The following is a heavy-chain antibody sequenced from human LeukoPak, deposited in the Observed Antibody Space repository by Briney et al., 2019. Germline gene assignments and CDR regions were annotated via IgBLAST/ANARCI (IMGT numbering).Heavy chain of an antibody. CDR2: MNPNSGNT. V-gene: IGHV1-8*02. CDR1: GYTFTTYE. CDR3: ARGASRSFDY. J-gene: IGHJ4*02. Sequence: GASVKVSCTASGYTFTTYEIHWVRQASGQGLEWMGWMNPNSGNTGYTQEFQGRVTMTRSTSINTAYMELSSLRSEDTAVYYCARGASRSFDYWGQGTLVAVSS.